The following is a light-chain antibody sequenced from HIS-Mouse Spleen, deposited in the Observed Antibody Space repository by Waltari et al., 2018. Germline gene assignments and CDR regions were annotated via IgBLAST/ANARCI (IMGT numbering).Light chain of an antibody. J-gene: IGLJ1*01. Sequence: PATLSVSPGERATLSCTGTSSDVGGYNYVSWYQQHPGKAPKLMIYDVSNRPSGVSNRFSGSKSGNTASLTISGLQAEDEADYYCSSYTSSSTYVFGTGTKVTVL. CDR3: SSYTSSSTYV. CDR2: DVS. CDR1: SSDVGGYNY. V-gene: IGLV2-14*03.